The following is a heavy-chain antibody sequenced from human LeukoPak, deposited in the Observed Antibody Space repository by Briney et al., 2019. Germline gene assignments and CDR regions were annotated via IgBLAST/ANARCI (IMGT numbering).Heavy chain of an antibody. J-gene: IGHJ6*03. Sequence: SETLSLTCTVSGGSISSSSYYWGWIRQPPGKGLEWIGRIYYSGSTYYNPSLKSRVTISVDTSKNQFSLKLSSVTAADTAVYYCARELDAAAGPLYYYYYMDVWGKGTTVTVSS. CDR3: ARELDAAAGPLYYYYYMDV. V-gene: IGHV4-39*02. D-gene: IGHD6-13*01. CDR1: GGSISSSSYY. CDR2: IYYSGST.